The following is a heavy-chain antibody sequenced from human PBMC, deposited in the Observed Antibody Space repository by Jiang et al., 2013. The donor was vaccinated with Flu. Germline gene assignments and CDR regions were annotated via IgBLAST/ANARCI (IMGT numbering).Heavy chain of an antibody. V-gene: IGHV6-1*01. CDR3: GREVDDILTGYVDV. D-gene: IGHD3-9*01. J-gene: IGHJ4*02. Sequence: QTLSLTCAISGDSLSSSRATWTWIRQSPSRGLEWLGRTYYRSQWYNDYAVSFKSRIVITPDTSRNQFSLQVNSVTPEDTAPYYCGREVDDILTGYVDVWGQGTLVTVSS. CDR2: TYYRSQWYN. CDR1: GDSLSSSRAT.